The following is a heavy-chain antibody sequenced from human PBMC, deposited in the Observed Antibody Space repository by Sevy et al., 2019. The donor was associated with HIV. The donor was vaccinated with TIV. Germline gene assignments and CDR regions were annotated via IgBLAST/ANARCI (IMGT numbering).Heavy chain of an antibody. D-gene: IGHD3-10*01. V-gene: IGHV3-9*01. CDR1: GFTFDDYA. CDR3: AKESITMVRGVPERHMDV. J-gene: IGHJ6*02. CDR2: ISWNSGSI. Sequence: GGSLRLSCAASGFTFDDYAMHWVRQAPGKGLEWVSGISWNSGSIGYADSVKGRFTISRDNAKNSLYLQMNSLRAEDTALYYCAKESITMVRGVPERHMDVWGQGTTVTVSS.